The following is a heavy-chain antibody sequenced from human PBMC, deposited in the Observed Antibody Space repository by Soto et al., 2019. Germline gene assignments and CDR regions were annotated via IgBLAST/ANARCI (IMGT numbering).Heavy chain of an antibody. CDR2: INPDGGST. Sequence: QVQLVQSGAEVKKPGASVMLSCKASGYTFTSYYMHRVRQAPGQGLEWMGIINPDGGSTRYAQKFQGRVTMTRDTSTRTFHMELSSLRSEDTAMYYCAKAPRGGVIITTYSAHIDYWGQGTLVTVSS. CDR3: AKAPRGGVIITTYSAHIDY. V-gene: IGHV1-46*01. CDR1: GYTFTSYY. D-gene: IGHD3-3*01. J-gene: IGHJ4*02.